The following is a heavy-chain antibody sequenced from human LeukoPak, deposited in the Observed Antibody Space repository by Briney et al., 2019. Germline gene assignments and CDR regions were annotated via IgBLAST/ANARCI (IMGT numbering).Heavy chain of an antibody. Sequence: PGGSLRLSCAASGFIFSNYWMSWVRQAPGKGLEWVANIKQDGSEMYYVDPVKGRFTISRDNAKNSLYLQMNSLRAEDTAVYYCARARYYGSGKHYFDYWGQGTLVTVSS. CDR1: GFIFSNYW. V-gene: IGHV3-7*01. CDR2: IKQDGSEM. J-gene: IGHJ4*02. D-gene: IGHD3-10*01. CDR3: ARARYYGSGKHYFDY.